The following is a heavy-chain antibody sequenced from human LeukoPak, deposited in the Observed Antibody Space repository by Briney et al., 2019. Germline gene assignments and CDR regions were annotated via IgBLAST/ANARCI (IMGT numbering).Heavy chain of an antibody. CDR3: ARVSWPPGGSWYYFDY. D-gene: IGHD2-15*01. CDR2: INHSGST. Sequence: SETLSLTCAVYGGSFSGYYWSWIRQPPGKGLEWIGEINHSGSTNYNPSLKSRVSISVDTSKNQFSLKLNSVTAADTAVYYCARVSWPPGGSWYYFDYWGQGTLVTVSS. CDR1: GGSFSGYY. V-gene: IGHV4-34*01. J-gene: IGHJ4*02.